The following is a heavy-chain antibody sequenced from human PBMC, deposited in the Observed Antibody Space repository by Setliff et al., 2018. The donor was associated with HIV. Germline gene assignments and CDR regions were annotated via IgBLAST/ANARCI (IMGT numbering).Heavy chain of an antibody. V-gene: IGHV1-46*01. CDR1: GYTFTSYY. D-gene: IGHD1-7*01. CDR2: INPSSGNT. J-gene: IGHJ4*02. CDR3: ARVWEWNYDLGY. Sequence: GASVKVSCKASGYTFTSYYMHWVRQAPGQGLEWMGIINPSSGNTNYAQKLQGRVTMTRDTSTSTAYMELRSLRSDDTAVYYCARVWEWNYDLGYWGQGTLVTVSS.